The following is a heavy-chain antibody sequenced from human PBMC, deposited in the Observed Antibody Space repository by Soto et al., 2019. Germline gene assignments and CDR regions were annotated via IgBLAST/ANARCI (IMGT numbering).Heavy chain of an antibody. V-gene: IGHV3-33*01. Sequence: QVQLVESGGGVVQPGRSLRLSCAASGFTFSSYGMHWVRQAPGKGLEWVAVIWYDGSNKYYADSVKGRFTISRDNSKNTLDLQMNSLRADDTAVYYCARDGYCSGGSCYSAPVFDYWGQGTLVTVSS. CDR2: IWYDGSNK. CDR3: ARDGYCSGGSCYSAPVFDY. J-gene: IGHJ4*02. CDR1: GFTFSSYG. D-gene: IGHD2-15*01.